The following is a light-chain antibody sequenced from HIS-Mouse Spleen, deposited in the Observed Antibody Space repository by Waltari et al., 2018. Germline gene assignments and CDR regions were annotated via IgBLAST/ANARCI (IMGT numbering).Light chain of an antibody. Sequence: SYELTQPPSVSVSPGQTARITCSGYAWPKKSAYWYQQKSGQAPVLVIYEDSKRPSGIPERFSGSSSGTMATLTISGAQVEDEADYYCYSTDSSGNHRVFGGGTKLTVL. CDR2: EDS. CDR3: YSTDSSGNHRV. J-gene: IGLJ2*01. CDR1: AWPKKS. V-gene: IGLV3-10*01.